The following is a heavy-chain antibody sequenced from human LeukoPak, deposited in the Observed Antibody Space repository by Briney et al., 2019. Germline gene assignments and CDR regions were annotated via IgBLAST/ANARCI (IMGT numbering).Heavy chain of an antibody. J-gene: IGHJ3*02. CDR1: GYTFTSYG. CDR3: ASEAVRFLEWRSVDAFDI. Sequence: GASVKVSCKASGYTFTSYGISWVRQAPGQGLEWMGWISVYNGNTNYAQKLQGRVTMTTDTSTSTVYMEVRSLRSDDTAVYYCASEAVRFLEWRSVDAFDIWGQGTMVTVSS. CDR2: ISVYNGNT. D-gene: IGHD3-3*01. V-gene: IGHV1-18*01.